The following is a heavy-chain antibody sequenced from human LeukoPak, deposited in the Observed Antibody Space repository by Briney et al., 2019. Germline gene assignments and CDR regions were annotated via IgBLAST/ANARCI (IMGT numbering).Heavy chain of an antibody. CDR2: IYLDDFDV. CDR3: ARHGKLSSSRNWFDP. J-gene: IGHJ5*02. CDR1: EYSFTSYW. Sequence: GESLKISCKASEYSFTSYWIGWVRQMPGKGLEWMGIIYLDDFDVRYSPSFQGQVTISADKSITTAYLQWSSLKASDTAIYYCARHGKLSSSRNWFDPWGQGTLVTVSS. D-gene: IGHD1-26*01. V-gene: IGHV5-51*01.